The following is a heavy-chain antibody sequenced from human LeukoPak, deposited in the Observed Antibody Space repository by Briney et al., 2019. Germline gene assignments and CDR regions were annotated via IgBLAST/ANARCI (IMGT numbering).Heavy chain of an antibody. D-gene: IGHD3-10*01. V-gene: IGHV3-48*02. J-gene: IGHJ4*02. Sequence: SGGSLRLSCAASGFTFNTYSMGWVRQAPGKGLEWVSYISSSSRSIYYADSVKGRFTISRDNANNSLSLQMNSLRDEDTAVYYCVLGSPLDYWGQGTLVTVSS. CDR2: ISSSSRSI. CDR3: VLGSPLDY. CDR1: GFTFNTYS.